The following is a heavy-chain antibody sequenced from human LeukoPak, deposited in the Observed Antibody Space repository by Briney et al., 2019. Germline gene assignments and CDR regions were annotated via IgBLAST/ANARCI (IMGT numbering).Heavy chain of an antibody. CDR2: IKSKTDGGTT. CDR3: TTDPPYSSGWYRSY. Sequence: SGGSLRLSCAASGFTFSNAWMSWVRQAPGKGLEWVGRIKSKTDGGTTDYAAPVKGRFTISRDDSKNTLYLQMNSLKTEDTAVYYCTTDPPYSSGWYRSYWGQGTLVTVSS. J-gene: IGHJ4*02. CDR1: GFTFSNAW. D-gene: IGHD6-19*01. V-gene: IGHV3-15*01.